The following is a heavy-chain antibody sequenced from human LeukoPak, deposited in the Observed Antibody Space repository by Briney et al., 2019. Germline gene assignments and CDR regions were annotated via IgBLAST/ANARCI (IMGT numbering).Heavy chain of an antibody. CDR3: TTDRYYYDTSDAFDI. V-gene: IGHV3-15*01. D-gene: IGHD3-22*01. Sequence: PGGSLRLSCAASGFTFSNAWMSWVRQAPGKGLEWVDRIKSKTDGGTTDYAAPVKGRFTISRDDSKNTLYLQMNSLKTEDTAVYYCTTDRYYYDTSDAFDIWGQGTMVTVSS. CDR2: IKSKTDGGTT. CDR1: GFTFSNAW. J-gene: IGHJ3*02.